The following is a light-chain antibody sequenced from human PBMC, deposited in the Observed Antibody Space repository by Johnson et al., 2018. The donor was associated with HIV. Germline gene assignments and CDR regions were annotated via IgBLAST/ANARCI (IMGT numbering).Light chain of an antibody. J-gene: IGLJ1*01. CDR1: KLGDKY. Sequence: VLTQPPSVSVSPGQTASITCSGDKLGDKYACWYQQKPGQSPVLVIYQDSKRPSGLPDRFSATKSGTSATLGITGLQTGDEADYYCGTWDSSLSGYVFGTGTKGTVL. V-gene: IGLV3-1*01. CDR3: GTWDSSLSGYV. CDR2: QDS.